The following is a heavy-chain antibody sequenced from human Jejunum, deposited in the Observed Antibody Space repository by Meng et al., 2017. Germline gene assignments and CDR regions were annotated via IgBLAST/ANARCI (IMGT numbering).Heavy chain of an antibody. CDR1: GFTFTNYW. D-gene: IGHD4-17*01. J-gene: IGHJ4*02. CDR2: INEDGSEK. CDR3: ARDATRGGDLDF. V-gene: IGHV3-7*01. Sequence: SLRLSCAASGFTFTNYWMSWVRQVPGKGLEWVAQINEDGSEKYYVGSVKGRFTISRDNDKISMELQMTSLRGDDTAVYYCARDATRGGDLDFWGQGALVTVSS.